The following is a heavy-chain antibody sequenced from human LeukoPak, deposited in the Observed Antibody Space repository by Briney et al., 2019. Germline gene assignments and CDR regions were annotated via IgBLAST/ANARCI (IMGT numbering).Heavy chain of an antibody. V-gene: IGHV1-46*01. Sequence: ASVRVSCKASGYTFTMYYIHWVRQAPGQGLEWMGMINPSDGATTYAQRFRGRVTMTRDISTTTVYVDLRSLRSEDTAVYFFAREQRGGLSGNLGGLFASYYTYYYMDVWGRGTTVTVSS. CDR1: GYTFTMYY. CDR3: AREQRGGLSGNLGGLFASYYTYYYMDV. CDR2: INPSDGAT. J-gene: IGHJ6*03. D-gene: IGHD1-26*01.